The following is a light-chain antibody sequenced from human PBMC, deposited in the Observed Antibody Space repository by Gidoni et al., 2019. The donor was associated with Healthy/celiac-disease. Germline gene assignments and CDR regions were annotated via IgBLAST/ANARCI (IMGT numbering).Light chain of an antibody. CDR1: QSISSW. CDR3: QQYNSYSYT. Sequence: DIQMIQSPSTLSASVGDRVTITCRASQSISSWLAWYQQKPGKAPKLLIYDASSLESGVPSRFSGSGSGTEFTLTISSLQPDDFATYYCQQYNSYSYTFXQXTKLEIK. V-gene: IGKV1-5*01. CDR2: DAS. J-gene: IGKJ2*01.